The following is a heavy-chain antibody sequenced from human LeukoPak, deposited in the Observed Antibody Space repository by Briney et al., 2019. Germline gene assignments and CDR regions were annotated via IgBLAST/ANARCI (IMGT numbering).Heavy chain of an antibody. CDR1: GFTISSYG. V-gene: IGHV3-23*01. J-gene: IGHJ5*02. D-gene: IGHD6-6*01. Sequence: PGGSLRLSCAASGFTISSYGMNWVRQAPRKGLEWVSVIFGSGDTTNYADSVKGRFTISRDNAKNTQYLQLNSLRDEDTAIYYCANDSVAPRPGWFGPWGQGTLVTVSS. CDR2: IFGSGDTT. CDR3: ANDSVAPRPGWFGP.